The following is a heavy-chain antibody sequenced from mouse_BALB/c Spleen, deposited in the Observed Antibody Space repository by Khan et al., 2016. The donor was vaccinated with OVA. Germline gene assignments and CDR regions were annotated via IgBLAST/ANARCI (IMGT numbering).Heavy chain of an antibody. D-gene: IGHD2-3*01. CDR2: VSSGGSFT. CDR3: ARQGGIYDGPFDY. J-gene: IGHJ2*01. V-gene: IGHV5-9-3*01. CDR1: GFTFNNYA. Sequence: EVELVESGGGLVKPGGSLKLSCAASGFTFNNYAMSWVRQTPEKRLEWVATVSSGGSFTYYPDSVKGRFTISRDNAKNTLYLQMSSLRDEDTAMYYCARQGGIYDGPFDYWGQGTTLTVSS.